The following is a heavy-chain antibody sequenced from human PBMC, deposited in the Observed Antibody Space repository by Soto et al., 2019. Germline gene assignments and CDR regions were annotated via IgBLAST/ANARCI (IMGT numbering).Heavy chain of an antibody. V-gene: IGHV3-48*02. CDR3: TRGGAARPDY. CDR2: ISGDKKNV. Sequence: GGSLRLSCAASGFTFSNYGMNWVRQAPGKGPEWVSYISGDKKNVNYADSVKGRFTISRDNAKSSLYLQMNSLRDEDTALYYCTRGGAARPDYWGQGALVTV. J-gene: IGHJ4*02. CDR1: GFTFSNYG. D-gene: IGHD6-6*01.